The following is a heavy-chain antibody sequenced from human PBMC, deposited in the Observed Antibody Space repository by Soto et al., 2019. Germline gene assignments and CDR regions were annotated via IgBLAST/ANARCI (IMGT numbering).Heavy chain of an antibody. CDR1: GGTFSSYT. V-gene: IGHV1-69*04. Sequence: SVKVSCKASGGTFSSYTISWVRQAPGQGLEWMGRIIPILGIANYAQKFQGRVTITADKSTSTAYMELSSLRSEDTAVYYCARELVPADYGDPFDFDYWGQGTLVTVSS. J-gene: IGHJ4*02. D-gene: IGHD4-17*01. CDR2: IIPILGIA. CDR3: ARELVPADYGDPFDFDY.